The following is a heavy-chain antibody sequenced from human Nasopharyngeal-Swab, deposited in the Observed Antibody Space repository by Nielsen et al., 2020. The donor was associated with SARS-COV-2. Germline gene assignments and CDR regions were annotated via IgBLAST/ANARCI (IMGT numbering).Heavy chain of an antibody. CDR3: ARGQYYYDSSGYHMDV. CDR1: GYTFTSYD. J-gene: IGHJ6*02. D-gene: IGHD3-22*01. Sequence: ASVKVSCKASGYTFTSYDINWVRQATGQGLEWMGWMNHNRGNIGYAQKFQGRVTMTRNTSISTAYMELSSLRSEDTAVYYCARGQYYYDSSGYHMDVWGQGTTVTVSS. V-gene: IGHV1-8*01. CDR2: MNHNRGNI.